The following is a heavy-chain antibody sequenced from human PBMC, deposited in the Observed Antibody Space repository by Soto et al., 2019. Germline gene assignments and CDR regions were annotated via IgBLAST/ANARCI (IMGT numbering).Heavy chain of an antibody. V-gene: IGHV3-53*01. Sequence: AGGSLRLSCAASGFTVSSNYMSWVRQAPGKGLEWVSVIYSGGSTYYADSVKGRFTISRDNSKNTLYLQMNSLRAEDTAVYYCARHKAAGNYFDYWGQGTLVTVSS. CDR1: GFTVSSNY. CDR2: IYSGGST. CDR3: ARHKAAGNYFDY. D-gene: IGHD6-13*01. J-gene: IGHJ4*02.